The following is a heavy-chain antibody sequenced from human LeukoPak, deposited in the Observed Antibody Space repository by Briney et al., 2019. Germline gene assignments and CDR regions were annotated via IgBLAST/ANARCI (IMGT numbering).Heavy chain of an antibody. D-gene: IGHD4-17*01. V-gene: IGHV3-53*01. CDR2: IYSGGST. CDR1: GFNVSNNY. Sequence: GGSLRLSCAASGFNVSNNYMSWVRQAPGKGLEWVSVIYSGGSTYYADSVKGRFTISRDNSKNTLYLQMDGLRAEDTAMYYCARGTVTTRYFQHWGQGTLVTVSS. CDR3: ARGTVTTRYFQH. J-gene: IGHJ1*01.